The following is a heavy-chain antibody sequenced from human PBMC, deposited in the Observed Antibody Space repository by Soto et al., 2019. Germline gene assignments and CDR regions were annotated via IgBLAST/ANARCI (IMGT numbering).Heavy chain of an antibody. Sequence: GGSLRLSCAASGFTFSSYSMNWVRQAPGKGLEWVPSITSSSAFLYYADSLKGRFTISRDNARNSLYLQMHSLRAEDTAVYYCARETASGTTNLDYWGQGTLVTVSS. CDR1: GFTFSSYS. V-gene: IGHV3-21*01. J-gene: IGHJ4*02. D-gene: IGHD1-7*01. CDR3: ARETASGTTNLDY. CDR2: ITSSSAFL.